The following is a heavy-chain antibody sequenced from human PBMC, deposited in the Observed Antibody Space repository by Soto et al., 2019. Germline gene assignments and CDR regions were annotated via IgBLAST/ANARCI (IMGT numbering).Heavy chain of an antibody. J-gene: IGHJ6*02. CDR2: IWYDGSNK. CDR1: GFTFSSYG. V-gene: IGHV3-33*01. CDR3: ARDVGGADYYYYGMDV. Sequence: GGSLRLSCAASGFTFSSYGMHWVRQAPGKGLEWVAVIWYDGSNKYYADSVKGRFTISRDNSKNTLYLQMNSLRAEDTAVYYCARDVGGADYYYYGMDVRGQGTTVTVSS. D-gene: IGHD1-26*01.